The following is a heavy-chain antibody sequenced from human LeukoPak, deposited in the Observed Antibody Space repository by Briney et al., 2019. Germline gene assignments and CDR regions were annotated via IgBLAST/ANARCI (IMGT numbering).Heavy chain of an antibody. CDR2: IFYSGST. J-gene: IGHJ4*02. D-gene: IGHD1-26*01. V-gene: IGHV4-59*01. CDR3: ARGGPVGAPIGF. Sequence: KPSETLSLTCTASGGSISSYYWNWIRQPPGKGLEWIGYIFYSGSTNYNPSLKSRVTISVDTSKNQFSLKLNSVTAADTAVYYCARGGPVGAPIGFWGQGTLVTVSS. CDR1: GGSISSYY.